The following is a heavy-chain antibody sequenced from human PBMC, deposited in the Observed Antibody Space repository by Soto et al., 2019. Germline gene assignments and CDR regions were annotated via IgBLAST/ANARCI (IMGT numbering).Heavy chain of an antibody. CDR2: ISAYNGNT. J-gene: IGHJ5*02. CDR3: ARDRFVAAAGPKGWFDP. CDR1: GYTFSSYV. Sequence: ASVKVSCKTSGYTFSSYVISWVRQAPGQGLEWMGWISAYNGNTNYAQKLQGRVTMTTDTSTSTAYMELRSLRSDDTAVYYCARDRFVAAAGPKGWFDPWGQGTLVTVSS. D-gene: IGHD6-13*01. V-gene: IGHV1-18*01.